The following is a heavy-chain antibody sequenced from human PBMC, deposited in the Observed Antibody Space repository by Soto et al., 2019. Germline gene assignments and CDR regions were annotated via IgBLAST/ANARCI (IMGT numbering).Heavy chain of an antibody. Sequence: SETLSLTCAVYGGSFSGYYWSWIRQPPGKGLEWIGEINHSGSTNYNPSLKSRVTISVDTSKNQFSLKLSSVTAADTAVYYCARLSYYDFWSGSPPTRYFDYWGQGTLVTVSS. CDR1: GGSFSGYY. D-gene: IGHD3-3*01. J-gene: IGHJ4*02. CDR3: ARLSYYDFWSGSPPTRYFDY. CDR2: INHSGST. V-gene: IGHV4-34*01.